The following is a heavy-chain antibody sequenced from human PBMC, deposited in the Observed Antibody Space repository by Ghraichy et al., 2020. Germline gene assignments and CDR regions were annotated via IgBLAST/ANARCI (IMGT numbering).Heavy chain of an antibody. D-gene: IGHD3-3*01. V-gene: IGHV3-23*01. CDR2: ISGSGGST. Sequence: GGSLRLSCAASGFTFSSYAMSWVRQAPGKGLEWVSAISGSGGSTYYADSVKGRFTISRDNSKNTLYLQMNSLRAEDTAVYYCAKAPTIFGVVIPYYYGMDVWGQGTTVTVSS. J-gene: IGHJ6*02. CDR3: AKAPTIFGVVIPYYYGMDV. CDR1: GFTFSSYA.